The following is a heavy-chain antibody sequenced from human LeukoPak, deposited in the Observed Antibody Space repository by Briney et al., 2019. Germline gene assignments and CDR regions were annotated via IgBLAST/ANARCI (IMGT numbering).Heavy chain of an antibody. V-gene: IGHV4-59*12. J-gene: IGHJ6*03. CDR2: IYYSGST. D-gene: IGHD1-26*01. CDR1: GGSISSYY. CDR3: AREYGRFYYYYMDV. Sequence: PSETLSLTCTVSGGSISSYYWSWIRQPPGKGPEWIGYIYYSGSTNYNPSLKSRVTISVDTSKNQFSLKLSSVTAADTAVYYCAREYGRFYYYYMDVWGKGTTVTISS.